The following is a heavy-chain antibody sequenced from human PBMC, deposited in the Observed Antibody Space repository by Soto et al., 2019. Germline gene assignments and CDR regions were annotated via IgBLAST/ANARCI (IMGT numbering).Heavy chain of an antibody. V-gene: IGHV3-30*18. Sequence: GGTLRLSCAASVFTFSSYGMHWVRQAPGKGLEWVAVISYDGSNKYYADSVKGRFTISRDNSKNTLYLQMNSLRAEDTAVYYCAKDHTSGYFDWPYYYYGMDVWGQGTTVTVSS. J-gene: IGHJ6*02. CDR3: AKDHTSGYFDWPYYYYGMDV. CDR2: ISYDGSNK. CDR1: VFTFSSYG. D-gene: IGHD3-9*01.